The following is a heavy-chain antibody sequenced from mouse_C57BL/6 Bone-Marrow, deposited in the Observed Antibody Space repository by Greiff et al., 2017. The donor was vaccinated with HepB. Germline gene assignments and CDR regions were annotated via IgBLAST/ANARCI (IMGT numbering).Heavy chain of an antibody. V-gene: IGHV1-64*01. CDR3: ANQKSLTYFDD. CDR1: GYTFTSYW. Sequence: VQLQQPGAELVKPGASVKLSCNASGYTFTSYWMHWVKQGPGQGLEWIGMIHTNSGSTNYNEKFKSKATLTEDKSSSTAYMQLSSLTSEDASVCYCANQKSLTYFDDWGKGTTLTVSS. CDR2: IHTNSGST. J-gene: IGHJ2*01.